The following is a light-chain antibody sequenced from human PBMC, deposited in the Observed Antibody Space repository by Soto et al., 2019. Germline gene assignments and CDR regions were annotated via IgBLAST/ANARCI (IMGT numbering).Light chain of an antibody. V-gene: IGLV1-40*01. Sequence: QSVLTQPPSVSGAPGQRVTISCTGSSSNIGAGYDVHWYQQLPGTAPKLLIYGNSNRPSGVPDRFSGSKSGTSASLAITGLQGEDEADYYSQSYVGSLSRVFGGGTKLTVL. CDR2: GNS. CDR1: SSNIGAGYD. CDR3: QSYVGSLSRV. J-gene: IGLJ2*01.